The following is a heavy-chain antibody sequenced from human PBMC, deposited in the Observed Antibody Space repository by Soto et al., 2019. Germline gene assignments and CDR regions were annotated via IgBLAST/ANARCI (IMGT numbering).Heavy chain of an antibody. CDR2: ISGSGGGT. CDR1: GFTFSSYA. CDR3: AKPRGSGSYFNPSDAFDF. Sequence: EVQLLDSGGGLVQPGGSLRLSCAASGFTFSSYAMSWVRQAPGKGLEWVSSISGSGGGTYYADSVKGRFTISRDNSKNTLSLQMNSLRAEDTAVYYCAKPRGSGSYFNPSDAFDFWGQGTMVTVSS. J-gene: IGHJ3*01. V-gene: IGHV3-23*01. D-gene: IGHD3-10*01.